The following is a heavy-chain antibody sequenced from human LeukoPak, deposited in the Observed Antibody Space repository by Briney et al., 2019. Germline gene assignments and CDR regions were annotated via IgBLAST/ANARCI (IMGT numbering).Heavy chain of an antibody. J-gene: IGHJ4*02. Sequence: GGSLRLSCAASGFTFTSYAMSWVRQAPGKGLEWVSSISGSGGSEHYADSVKDRFTISRDNSKNTLYLQMNSLRAEDTAVYYCAKETPHFDYWGQGTLVTVSS. V-gene: IGHV3-23*01. CDR1: GFTFTSYA. CDR2: ISGSGGSE. CDR3: AKETPHFDY.